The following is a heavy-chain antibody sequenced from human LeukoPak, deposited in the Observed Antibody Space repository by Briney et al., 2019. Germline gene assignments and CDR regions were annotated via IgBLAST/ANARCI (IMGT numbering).Heavy chain of an antibody. D-gene: IGHD4-17*01. CDR1: GFTFTTYS. CDR2: ISSGSSAI. CDR3: ARGHTAVTRHFDF. J-gene: IGHJ4*02. Sequence: GGSLRLSCEASGFTFTTYSMTWVRQAPGKGLEWVSIISSGSSAIFSADALKGRFTISRDDAKNLLCLDMNSLRAEDTAVYYCARGHTAVTRHFDFWGQGTLVTVSS. V-gene: IGHV3-21*01.